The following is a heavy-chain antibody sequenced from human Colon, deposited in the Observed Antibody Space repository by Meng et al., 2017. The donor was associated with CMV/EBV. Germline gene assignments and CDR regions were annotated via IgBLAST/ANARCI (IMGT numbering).Heavy chain of an antibody. Sequence: GESLKISCVASGFTFNKYWMHWVRQPPGGGLVWLSRIDNEGSGAIYADSVRGRFTVSRDNARNTVYLQMNNLRDEDTAVYYCGRDTPHNAFEPWGHGTLVTVSS. CDR1: GFTFNKYW. D-gene: IGHD2-15*01. CDR3: GRDTPHNAFEP. J-gene: IGHJ5*02. V-gene: IGHV3-74*01. CDR2: IDNEGSGA.